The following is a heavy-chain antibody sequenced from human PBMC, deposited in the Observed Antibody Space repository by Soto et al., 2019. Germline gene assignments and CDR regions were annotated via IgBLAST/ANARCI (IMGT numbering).Heavy chain of an antibody. Sequence: HPGGSLRLSCAASGFTFSSYGMHWVRQAPGKGLEWVAVISYDGSNKYYADSVKGRFTISRDNSKNTLYLQMNSLRAEDTAAYYCAKASGADYVSYPFDIWGQGTMVTVSS. J-gene: IGHJ3*02. V-gene: IGHV3-30*18. D-gene: IGHD3-10*02. CDR2: ISYDGSNK. CDR3: AKASGADYVSYPFDI. CDR1: GFTFSSYG.